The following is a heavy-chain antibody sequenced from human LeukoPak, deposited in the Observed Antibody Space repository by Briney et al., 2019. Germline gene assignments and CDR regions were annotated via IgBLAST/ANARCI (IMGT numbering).Heavy chain of an antibody. CDR3: ARGREVSRWFDP. CDR1: GGSFSGYY. J-gene: IGHJ5*02. CDR2: INHSGST. D-gene: IGHD1-26*01. Sequence: KASETLSLTCAVYGGSFSGYYWSWIRQPPGKGLEWIGEINHSGSTNYNPSLKSRVTISVDTSKNQFSLKLSSVTAADTAVYYCARGREVSRWFDPWGQGTLVTVSS. V-gene: IGHV4-34*01.